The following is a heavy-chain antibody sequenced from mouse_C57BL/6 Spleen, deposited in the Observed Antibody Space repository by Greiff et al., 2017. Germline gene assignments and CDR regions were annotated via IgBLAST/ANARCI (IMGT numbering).Heavy chain of an antibody. CDR2: ISYDGSN. CDR3: ARGILSFMDY. Sequence: DVKLQESGPGLVKPSQSLSLTCSVTGYSITSGYYWNWIRQFPGNKLEWMGYISYDGSNNYNPSLKNRISITRDTSKNQFFLKLNSVTTEDTATYYCARGILSFMDYWGQGTSVTVSS. CDR1: GYSITSGYY. D-gene: IGHD1-1*02. V-gene: IGHV3-6*01. J-gene: IGHJ4*01.